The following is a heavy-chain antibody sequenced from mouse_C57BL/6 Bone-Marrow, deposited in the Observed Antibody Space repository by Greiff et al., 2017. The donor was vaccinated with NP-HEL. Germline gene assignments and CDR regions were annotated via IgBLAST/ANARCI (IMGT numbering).Heavy chain of an antibody. Sequence: VQLQQSGAELVRPGASVKLSCTASGFNIKDDYMHWVKQRPEQGLEWIGWIDPENGDTEYASKFQGKATITADTSSNTAYLQLSSLTSEDTAVYYCTTPDSSGYVYFDYWGQGTTLTVSS. D-gene: IGHD3-2*02. CDR1: GFNIKDDY. CDR2: IDPENGDT. CDR3: TTPDSSGYVYFDY. V-gene: IGHV14-4*01. J-gene: IGHJ2*01.